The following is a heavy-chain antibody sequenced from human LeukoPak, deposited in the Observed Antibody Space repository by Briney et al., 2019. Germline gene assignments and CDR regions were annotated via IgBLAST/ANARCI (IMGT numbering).Heavy chain of an antibody. CDR2: ISAYNGNT. D-gene: IGHD2-2*01. CDR3: ARASPLSPIVVVPAAMAV. V-gene: IGHV1-18*01. Sequence: ASVKVSCKASGYTFTSYGISWVRQAPGQGLEWMGWISAYNGNTNYAQKLQGRVTMTTDTSTSTAYMELRSLRSDDTAVYYCARASPLSPIVVVPAAMAVWSQGTTVTVSS. J-gene: IGHJ6*02. CDR1: GYTFTSYG.